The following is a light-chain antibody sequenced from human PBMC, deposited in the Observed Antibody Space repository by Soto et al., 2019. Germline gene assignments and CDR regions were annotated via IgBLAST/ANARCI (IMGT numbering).Light chain of an antibody. CDR1: SPNIGSNY. CDR2: RNN. J-gene: IGLJ3*02. CDR3: AAWDYSLSGWV. V-gene: IGLV1-47*01. Sequence: QSVLTQPPSASGTPGQRVTISCSGSSPNIGSNYVYWYQQLPGTAPKLLIYRNNQRPSGGPDRFSGSKSGTSASLAISGLXXXXXXXXXCAAWDYSLSGWVFGGGTQLTVL.